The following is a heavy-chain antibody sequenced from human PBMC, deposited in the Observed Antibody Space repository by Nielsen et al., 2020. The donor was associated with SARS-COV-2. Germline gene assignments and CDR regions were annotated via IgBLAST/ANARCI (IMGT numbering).Heavy chain of an antibody. J-gene: IGHJ4*02. CDR3: VKRGDWNLPEGIFDH. CDR1: GFTFSSYW. CDR2: ISWNSGSI. V-gene: IGHV3-9*01. Sequence: GGSLRLSCAASGFTFSSYWMHWVRQAPGKGLVWVSGISWNSGSIGYADSVKGRFTISRDNAKNSLYLQMDSLKPEDTAFYYCVKRGDWNLPEGIFDHWGQGTLIIVSS. D-gene: IGHD1-7*01.